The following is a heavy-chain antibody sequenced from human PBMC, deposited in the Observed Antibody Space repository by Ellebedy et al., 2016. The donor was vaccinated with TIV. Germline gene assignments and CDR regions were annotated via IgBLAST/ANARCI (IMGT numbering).Heavy chain of an antibody. Sequence: PGGSLRLSCAASTFSFSDFYMALIRQAPGKALECISYIDRTGRHTSYADSVKGRFTISRDNAENSLYLQMDSLRVDDTAVYFCARGGPQRGLLWRDFDNWGQGTLVTVSS. CDR3: ARGGPQRGLLWRDFDN. V-gene: IGHV3-11*06. J-gene: IGHJ4*02. CDR1: TFSFSDFY. D-gene: IGHD1-26*01. CDR2: IDRTGRHT.